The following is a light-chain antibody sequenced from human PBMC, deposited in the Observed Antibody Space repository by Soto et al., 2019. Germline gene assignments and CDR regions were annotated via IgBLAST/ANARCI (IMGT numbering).Light chain of an antibody. CDR2: EVS. CDR1: SSDVGGYSY. J-gene: IGLJ1*01. CDR3: SSFTSSSTLYV. Sequence: QSALTQPASVSGSPGQSITISCTGTSSDVGGYSYVSWYQQHPGKTPKLMIYEVSNRPSGVSNRFSGSKSGNTASLTISGLQAEDEAVYYCSSFTSSSTLYVFGSGTKLTVL. V-gene: IGLV2-14*01.